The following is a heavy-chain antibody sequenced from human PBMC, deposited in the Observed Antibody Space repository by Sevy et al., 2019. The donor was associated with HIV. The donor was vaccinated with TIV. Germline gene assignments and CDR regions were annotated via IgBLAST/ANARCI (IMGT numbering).Heavy chain of an antibody. CDR1: GFSFSSYE. D-gene: IGHD5-12*01. CDR3: XXXXXXXXXXVAHFDC. V-gene: IGHV3-48*03. Sequence: GGSLRLSCAASGFSFSSYEMNWVRQAPGKGLEWLSYISNSGSSVYYSDSVRGRFTISRDNARNSLYLQMNSLRAEDXXXXXXXXXXXXXXXXVAHFDCWGQGTLVTVSS. J-gene: IGHJ4*02. CDR2: ISNSGSSV.